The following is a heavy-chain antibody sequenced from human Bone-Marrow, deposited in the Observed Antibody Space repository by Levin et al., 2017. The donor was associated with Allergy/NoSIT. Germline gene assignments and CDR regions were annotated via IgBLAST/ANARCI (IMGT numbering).Heavy chain of an antibody. CDR1: GFTFSSYA. D-gene: IGHD3-22*01. V-gene: IGHV3-30-3*01. J-gene: IGHJ4*02. CDR2: ISYDGSNK. CDR3: ARGGWSITMIVVPDY. Sequence: GGSLRLSCAASGFTFSSYAMHWVRQAPGKGLEWVAVISYDGSNKYYADSVKGRFTISRDNSKNTLYLQMNSLRAEDTAVYYCARGGWSITMIVVPDYWGQGTLVTVSS.